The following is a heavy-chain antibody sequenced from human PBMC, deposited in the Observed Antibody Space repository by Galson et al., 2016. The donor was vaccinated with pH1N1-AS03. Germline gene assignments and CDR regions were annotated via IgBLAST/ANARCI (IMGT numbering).Heavy chain of an antibody. CDR1: GISLSSSW. CDR2: INGVGSSI. D-gene: IGHD3-22*01. J-gene: IGHJ5*01. Sequence: SLRLSCAASGISLSSSWMHWVRQAPGRGLVWVSGINGVGSSIKYADAVKGRFTISIDNAKNMLYLQMNSLRADDAAVYYCARGYDDSGPDDHRLFDSWGQGTQVTVSS. CDR3: ARGYDDSGPDDHRLFDS. V-gene: IGHV3-74*01.